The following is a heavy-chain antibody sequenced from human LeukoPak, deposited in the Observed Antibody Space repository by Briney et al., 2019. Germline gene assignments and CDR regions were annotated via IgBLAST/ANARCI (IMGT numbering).Heavy chain of an antibody. Sequence: PGGSLRLPCAASGFTFSDYYMSWIRQAPGKGLEWVSYISSSGSTIYYADSVKGRFTISRDNAKNSLYLQMNSLRAEDTAVYYCAREGGVPAAIRGAPYYYYYYGLDVWGQGTTVTVSS. CDR2: ISSSGSTI. V-gene: IGHV3-11*01. CDR3: AREGGVPAAIRGAPYYYYYYGLDV. J-gene: IGHJ6*02. CDR1: GFTFSDYY. D-gene: IGHD2-2*02.